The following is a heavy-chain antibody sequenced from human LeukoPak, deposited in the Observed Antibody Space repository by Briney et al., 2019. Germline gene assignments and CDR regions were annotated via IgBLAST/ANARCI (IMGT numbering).Heavy chain of an antibody. J-gene: IGHJ5*02. D-gene: IGHD2-15*01. V-gene: IGHV1-46*01. CDR3: ARRIVVVVAATNWFDP. CDR2: INPSGGST. CDR1: GYTFTSYY. Sequence: GASVKVSCKASGYTFTSYYMHWVRQAPGQGLEWMGIINPSGGSTSYAQKFQGRVTMTRDTSTSTVYMELSSLRSEDTAVYYCARRIVVVVAATNWFDPWGQGTLVTVSS.